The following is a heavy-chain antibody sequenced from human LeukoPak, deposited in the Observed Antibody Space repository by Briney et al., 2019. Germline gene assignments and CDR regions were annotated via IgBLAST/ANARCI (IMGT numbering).Heavy chain of an antibody. Sequence: SETLSLTCTVSGGSISSYYWSWIRQPPGKGLEWIGYIYYSGSTNYNPSLKSRVTISVDTSKNQFSLKLSSVTAADTAAYYCARGSQYYDSSGYYYDFDYWGQGTLVTVSS. CDR2: IYYSGST. CDR1: GGSISSYY. CDR3: ARGSQYYDSSGYYYDFDY. J-gene: IGHJ4*02. D-gene: IGHD3-22*01. V-gene: IGHV4-59*01.